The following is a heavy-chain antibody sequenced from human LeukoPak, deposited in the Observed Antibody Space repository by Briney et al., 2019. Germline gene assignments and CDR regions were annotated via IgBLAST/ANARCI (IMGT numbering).Heavy chain of an antibody. D-gene: IGHD3-22*01. Sequence: GGSLRLSCAASGFTFSSYEMNWVRQAPGKGLEWVSYMTTSGSIIYYADPVKGRFTISRDNAKNSLYLQMKSLRAEDTAVYYCAKGPNYYDSSGYLGYWGQGTLVTVSS. CDR3: AKGPNYYDSSGYLGY. V-gene: IGHV3-48*03. CDR2: MTTSGSII. J-gene: IGHJ4*02. CDR1: GFTFSSYE.